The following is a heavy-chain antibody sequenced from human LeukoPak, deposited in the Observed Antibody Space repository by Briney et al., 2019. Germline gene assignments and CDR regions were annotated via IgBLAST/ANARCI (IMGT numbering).Heavy chain of an antibody. V-gene: IGHV4-61*02. CDR1: GGSISSGSYY. Sequence: SETLSLTCTVSGGSISSGSYYWSWIRQPAGKGLEWIGRIYTSGSTNYNPSLKSRVTISVDTSKNQFSRKLSSVTAADTAVYYCARVAYYYGSGSYYNDDYWGQGTLVTVSS. J-gene: IGHJ4*02. D-gene: IGHD3-10*01. CDR3: ARVAYYYGSGSYYNDDY. CDR2: IYTSGST.